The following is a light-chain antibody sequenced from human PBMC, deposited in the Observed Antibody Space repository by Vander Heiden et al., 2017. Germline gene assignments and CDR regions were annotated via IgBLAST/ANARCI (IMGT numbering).Light chain of an antibody. CDR2: GAS. V-gene: IGKV3-20*01. Sequence: EIVLTQSPGTLSLSPGERATLSCRASQSVCSSYLAWYQQKPGQAPRLLIYGASSRATGIPDRFSGSGSGTDFTLTISRLEPEDFAVYYCQQYGSSPSTFGGGTKVEIK. J-gene: IGKJ4*01. CDR1: QSVCSSY. CDR3: QQYGSSPST.